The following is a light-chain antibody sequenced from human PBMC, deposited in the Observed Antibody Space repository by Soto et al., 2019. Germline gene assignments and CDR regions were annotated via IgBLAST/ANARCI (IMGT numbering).Light chain of an antibody. CDR3: QQYANSRT. J-gene: IGKJ1*01. CDR1: QSVSSSY. Sequence: EIVLTQSPGTLSLSPGERATLSCRASQSVSSSYLAWYQQKLGQAPRLLIYGASTRATGIPDRFSGSGSGTDFTLTISRLEPEDFAVYYYQQYANSRTFGQGTKVEIK. CDR2: GAS. V-gene: IGKV3-20*01.